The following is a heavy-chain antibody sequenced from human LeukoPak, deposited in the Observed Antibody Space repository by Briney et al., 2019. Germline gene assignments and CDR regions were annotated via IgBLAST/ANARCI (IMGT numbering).Heavy chain of an antibody. CDR2: IIPIFGTA. CDR3: ARGLGCTNGVCYPTRSLFDP. V-gene: IGHV1-69*13. CDR1: GGTFSSYA. J-gene: IGHJ5*02. Sequence: ASVKVSCKASGGTFSSYAISWVRQAPGQGLEWMGGIIPIFGTANYAQKFQGRVTITADESTSTAYMELSSLGSEDTAVYYCARGLGCTNGVCYPTRSLFDPWGQGTLVTVSS. D-gene: IGHD2-8*01.